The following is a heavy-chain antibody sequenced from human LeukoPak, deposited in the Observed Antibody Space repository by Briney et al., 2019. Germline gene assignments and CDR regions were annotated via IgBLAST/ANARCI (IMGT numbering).Heavy chain of an antibody. CDR2: IYYSGST. D-gene: IGHD2-2*01. CDR3: ARGVVPAAWGGYFDY. Sequence: PSETLSLTCTVSGGSISSGGYYWSWIRQHPGKGLEWIWYIYYSGSTYYNPSLKSRVTISVDTSKNQFSLKLSSVTAADTAVYYCARGVVPAAWGGYFDYWGQGTLVTVSS. J-gene: IGHJ4*02. CDR1: GGSISSGGYY. V-gene: IGHV4-31*03.